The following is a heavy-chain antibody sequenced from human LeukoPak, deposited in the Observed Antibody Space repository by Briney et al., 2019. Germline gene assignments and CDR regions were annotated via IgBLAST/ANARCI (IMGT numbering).Heavy chain of an antibody. J-gene: IGHJ5*02. Sequence: SVKVSCKASGGTFSSYAISWVRQAPGQGLEWMGGIIPIFGTANYAQKFQGRVTITADESTSTAYMELSSLRSEDTAVYYCARYYDFWSGYSAGSRTYNWFDPWGQGALVTVSS. CDR1: GGTFSSYA. V-gene: IGHV1-69*13. CDR3: ARYYDFWSGYSAGSRTYNWFDP. CDR2: IIPIFGTA. D-gene: IGHD3-3*01.